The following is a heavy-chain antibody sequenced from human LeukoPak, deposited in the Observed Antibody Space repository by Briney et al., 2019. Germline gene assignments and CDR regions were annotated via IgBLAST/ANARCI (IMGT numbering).Heavy chain of an antibody. D-gene: IGHD2-2*01. J-gene: IGHJ4*02. CDR3: ARVRSRYCSSTSCLSVYYFDY. CDR2: MNPNSGNT. Sequence: GASVKVSCKASGYTFTSYDINWVRQATGQGLEWMRWMNPNSGNTGYAQKFQGRVTMTRDTSISTAYMELSRLRSDDTAVYYCARVRSRYCSSTSCLSVYYFDYWGQGTLVTVSS. V-gene: IGHV1-8*01. CDR1: GYTFTSYD.